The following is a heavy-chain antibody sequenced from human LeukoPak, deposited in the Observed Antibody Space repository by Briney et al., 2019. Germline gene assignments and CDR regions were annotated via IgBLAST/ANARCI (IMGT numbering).Heavy chain of an antibody. CDR3: AREGSYHHPLDY. CDR1: GFPFSHYW. J-gene: IGHJ4*02. Sequence: GGSLRLSCAASGFPFSHYWMSWVRQAPGKGLEWLANIRQDGSDNYYADSVKGRFTFSRDNARNSMYLQMNSLRADDTAVYYCAREGSYHHPLDYWGQGTLVTVSS. V-gene: IGHV3-7*01. CDR2: IRQDGSDN.